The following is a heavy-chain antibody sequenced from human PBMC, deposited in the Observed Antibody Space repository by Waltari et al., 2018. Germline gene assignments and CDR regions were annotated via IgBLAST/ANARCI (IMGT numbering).Heavy chain of an antibody. CDR1: TFSSYG. Sequence: TFSSYGMHWVRQAPGKGLEWVAVIWYDGSNKYYADSVKGRFTISRDNSKNTLYLQMNSLRAEDTAVYYCARDRKLRGASYAFDIWGQGTMVTVSS. V-gene: IGHV3-33*01. CDR2: IWYDGSNK. CDR3: ARDRKLRGASYAFDI. D-gene: IGHD3-3*01. J-gene: IGHJ3*02.